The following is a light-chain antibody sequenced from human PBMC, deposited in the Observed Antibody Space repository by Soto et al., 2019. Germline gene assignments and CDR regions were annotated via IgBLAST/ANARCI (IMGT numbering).Light chain of an antibody. J-gene: IGLJ1*01. V-gene: IGLV3-21*02. CDR1: KIGSKI. CDR2: DAT. CDR3: QVWASTAEFVV. Sequence: SYDLTQPPSVSVAPGQTAKITCGGDKIGSKIVHWYKQRPGQAPVAVVFDATGRPSRIPDRISASRSGDTATLTISRVDAGDEADYYCQVWASTAEFVVFGSGTKVTVL.